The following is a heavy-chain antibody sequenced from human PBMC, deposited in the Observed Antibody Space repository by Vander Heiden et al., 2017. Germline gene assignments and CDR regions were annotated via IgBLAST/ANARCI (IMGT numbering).Heavy chain of an antibody. CDR3: AKDSRYSSSWYYFDY. V-gene: IGHV3-23*01. D-gene: IGHD6-13*01. J-gene: IGHJ4*01. CDR1: GFTFSSYA. CDR2: ISGSGGST. Sequence: EVQLLESGGGLVQPGGSLRLSCAASGFTFSSYAMSWVRQAPGKGLEWVSTISGSGGSTYYADSVKGRFTISRDNSKNTLYLQMNSLRAEDTAVYYCAKDSRYSSSWYYFDYWGHGTLVTVSS.